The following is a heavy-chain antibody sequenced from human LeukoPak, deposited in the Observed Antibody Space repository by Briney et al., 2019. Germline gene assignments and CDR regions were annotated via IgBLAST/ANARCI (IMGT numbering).Heavy chain of an antibody. Sequence: SETLSLTCTVSGGSISSSSYYWGWIRQPPGKGLEWIGSIYYSGSTYYNPSLKSRVTISVDTSKNQFSLKLSSVTAADTAVYYCARDSSGFDYWGQGTLVTVSS. CDR2: IYYSGST. CDR3: ARDSSGFDY. J-gene: IGHJ4*02. V-gene: IGHV4-39*07. CDR1: GGSISSSSYY. D-gene: IGHD6-19*01.